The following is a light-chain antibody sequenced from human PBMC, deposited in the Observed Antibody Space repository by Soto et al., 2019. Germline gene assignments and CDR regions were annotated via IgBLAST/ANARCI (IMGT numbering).Light chain of an antibody. CDR1: QSVXTR. CDR3: QQYSKGPLT. Sequence: IVLTKCPATLSVSPGEGVTLACRASQSVXTRLAWYQPKPGQSPRLLXSAATTGATETPARFSGSGSGTEFTLTISSLHSEDFAAYYCQQYSKGPLTFGGGTKVDIK. J-gene: IGKJ4*01. CDR2: AAT. V-gene: IGKV3-15*01.